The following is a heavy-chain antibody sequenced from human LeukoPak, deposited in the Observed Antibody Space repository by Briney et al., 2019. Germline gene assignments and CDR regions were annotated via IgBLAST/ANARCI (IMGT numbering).Heavy chain of an antibody. CDR1: GYTFTDYY. V-gene: IGHV1-2*02. J-gene: IGHJ5*02. Sequence: ASVQVSCKASGYTFTDYYIHWVRQAPGQGLESMGWINPNSGGTTYAQKFQGRVTMTRDTSISTAYMELGRLTSDDTAVYYCARGHNSYSSNSFDPWGQGTLVTVSS. CDR2: INPNSGGT. CDR3: ARGHNSYSSNSFDP. D-gene: IGHD3-16*01.